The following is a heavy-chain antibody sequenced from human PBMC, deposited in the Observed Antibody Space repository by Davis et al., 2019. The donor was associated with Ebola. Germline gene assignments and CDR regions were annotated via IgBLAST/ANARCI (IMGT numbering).Heavy chain of an antibody. Sequence: SVKVSCKASRGTFSSYAISWVRQAPGQGLEWMGGIIPIFGTANYAQKFQGRVTITADESTSTAYMELSSLRSEDTAVYYCAREVYYDSSGYYNYWGQGTLVTVSS. CDR1: RGTFSSYA. CDR3: AREVYYDSSGYYNY. J-gene: IGHJ4*02. D-gene: IGHD3-22*01. V-gene: IGHV1-69*13. CDR2: IIPIFGTA.